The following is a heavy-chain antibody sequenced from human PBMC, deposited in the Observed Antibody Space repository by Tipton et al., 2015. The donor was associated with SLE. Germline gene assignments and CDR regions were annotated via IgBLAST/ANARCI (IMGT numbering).Heavy chain of an antibody. CDR3: ATRYYDYIWGGSRKYFFDY. Sequence: TLSLTCAVYGGSFKNFYWSWIRQPPGKGLDWIGHVSPSGDTNYNPSLESRVTISRDTPNNQFSLKLNSVTAADTAIYYCATRYYDYIWGGSRKYFFDYWGQGALVTVSS. J-gene: IGHJ4*02. CDR1: GGSFKNFY. CDR2: VSPSGDT. V-gene: IGHV4-34*01. D-gene: IGHD3-16*01.